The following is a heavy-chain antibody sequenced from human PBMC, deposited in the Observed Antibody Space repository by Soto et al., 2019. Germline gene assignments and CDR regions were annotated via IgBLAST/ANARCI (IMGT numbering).Heavy chain of an antibody. Sequence: EVQLVESGGGLVQPGGSLRLSCAASGFTFSSYSMNWVRQAPGKGLEWVSYISSSSSTIYYADSVKGRFTISRDNAKNSLYLQMNSLRAEDTAVYYCARGAYYYESSGLSYGGQGTLVTVSS. CDR3: ARGAYYYESSGLSY. CDR2: ISSSSSTI. V-gene: IGHV3-48*01. J-gene: IGHJ4*02. CDR1: GFTFSSYS. D-gene: IGHD3-22*01.